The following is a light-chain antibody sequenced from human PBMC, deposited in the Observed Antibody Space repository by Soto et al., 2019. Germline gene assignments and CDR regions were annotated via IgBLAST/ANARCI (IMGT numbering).Light chain of an antibody. V-gene: IGKV1-9*01. Sequence: IQLTQSPSSLSASVGDRVTITCRASQDIAIYLAWYQQKPGEAPKLLIYAASTLYGGVPSRFGGSGSGTDFTLTISSLQPEDFATYYCQQANSFPLTFGGGTKVEIK. CDR3: QQANSFPLT. J-gene: IGKJ4*01. CDR1: QDIAIY. CDR2: AAS.